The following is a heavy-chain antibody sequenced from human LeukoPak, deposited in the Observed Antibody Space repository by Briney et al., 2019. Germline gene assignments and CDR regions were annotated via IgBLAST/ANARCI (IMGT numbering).Heavy chain of an antibody. Sequence: GESLKISCQGSGYSFTSYWIGWVRQMPGKGLEWMGTIYPGDSDTRYSPSFQGQVTISADKSISTAYLQWSSLKASDTAMYYCARRRGYSYGSHFYGMDVWGQGTTVTVSS. D-gene: IGHD5-18*01. CDR1: GYSFTSYW. CDR3: ARRRGYSYGSHFYGMDV. V-gene: IGHV5-51*01. J-gene: IGHJ6*02. CDR2: IYPGDSDT.